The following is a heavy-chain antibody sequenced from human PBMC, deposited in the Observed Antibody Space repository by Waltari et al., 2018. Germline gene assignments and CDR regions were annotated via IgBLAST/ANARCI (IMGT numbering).Heavy chain of an antibody. D-gene: IGHD2-15*01. CDR3: ARDEVCSGGSCSDAFDI. V-gene: IGHV4-31*03. Sequence: QVQLQESGPGLVKPSQTLSLTCTVSGGSISSGGYYWSWIRQHPGKGLEWIGYIYYSGSTYYNPSLKSRVTISVDTSKNQFSLKLSSVTAADTAVYYCARDEVCSGGSCSDAFDIWGQGTMVTVSS. CDR2: IYYSGST. J-gene: IGHJ3*02. CDR1: GGSISSGGYY.